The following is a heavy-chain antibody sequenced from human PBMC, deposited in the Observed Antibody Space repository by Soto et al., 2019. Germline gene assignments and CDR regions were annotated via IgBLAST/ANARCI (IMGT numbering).Heavy chain of an antibody. Sequence: PGGSLRLSCASSGFTLSMSAVNWVRQAPGKGLEWVSYISDSGDRTYYADSVKGRFTISRDRSKNTVSLHMDSLRAEDTAVYYCAKDRGIIVKAGDAFDVWGQGTKVTIS. J-gene: IGHJ3*01. D-gene: IGHD3-16*02. CDR3: AKDRGIIVKAGDAFDV. CDR1: GFTLSMSA. CDR2: ISDSGDRT. V-gene: IGHV3-23*01.